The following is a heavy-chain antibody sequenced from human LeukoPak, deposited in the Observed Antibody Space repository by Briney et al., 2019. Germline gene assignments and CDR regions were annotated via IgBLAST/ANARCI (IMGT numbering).Heavy chain of an antibody. Sequence: ASVKVSCKASGYTFTSYYMHWVRQAPGQGLEWMGIINPSGGSTSYAQKFQGIVTMTRGTSTSTVYMELSILRSEDTAVYYCARDRGETRYSYGYLHRVDPWGQGTLVTVSS. CDR3: ARDRGETRYSYGYLHRVDP. CDR1: GYTFTSYY. J-gene: IGHJ5*02. V-gene: IGHV1-46*01. CDR2: INPSGGST. D-gene: IGHD5-18*01.